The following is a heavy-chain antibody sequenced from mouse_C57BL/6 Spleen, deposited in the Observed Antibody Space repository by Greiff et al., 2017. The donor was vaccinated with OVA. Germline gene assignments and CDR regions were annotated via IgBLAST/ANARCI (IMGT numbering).Heavy chain of an antibody. CDR3: ARHWLWEYAMDY. D-gene: IGHD1-1*02. V-gene: IGHV2-6-1*01. CDR2: IWSDGST. CDR1: GFSLTSYG. J-gene: IGHJ4*01. Sequence: QVQLKESGPGLVAPSQRLSITCTVSGFSLTSYGVHWVRQPPGKGLEWLVVIWSDGSTTYNSALKSRLSISKDNSKSQVFLKMNSLQTDDTAMYYCARHWLWEYAMDYWGQGTSVTVSS.